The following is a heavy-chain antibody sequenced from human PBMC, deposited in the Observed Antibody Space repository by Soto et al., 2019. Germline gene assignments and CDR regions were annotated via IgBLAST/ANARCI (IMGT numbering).Heavy chain of an antibody. CDR2: MNPSTGNT. CDR3: ARGRIIVAGGFDP. CDR1: GYTFTSYD. D-gene: IGHD6-19*01. Sequence: QVQLVQSGAEVKKPGASVKVSCKASGYTFTSYDIIWVRQATGQGLEWMGWMNPSTGNTDSAEKCKGRLSMTRNTSISTVYMELSSLSFEDTAVYYCARGRIIVAGGFDPWGQGTLVTVSS. J-gene: IGHJ5*02. V-gene: IGHV1-8*01.